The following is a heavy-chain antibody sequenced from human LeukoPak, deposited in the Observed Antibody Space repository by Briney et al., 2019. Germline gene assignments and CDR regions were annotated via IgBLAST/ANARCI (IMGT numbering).Heavy chain of an antibody. CDR1: GGTFSSYA. J-gene: IGHJ5*02. Sequence: GASVKVSCKASGGTFSSYAISWVRQAPGQGLEWMGRIIPILGIANYAQKFQGRVTITADKSTSTAYMELSSLRSEDTAVYYCARGSYYYDSSGYPLPFDPWGQGTLVTVSS. V-gene: IGHV1-69*04. D-gene: IGHD3-22*01. CDR2: IIPILGIA. CDR3: ARGSYYYDSSGYPLPFDP.